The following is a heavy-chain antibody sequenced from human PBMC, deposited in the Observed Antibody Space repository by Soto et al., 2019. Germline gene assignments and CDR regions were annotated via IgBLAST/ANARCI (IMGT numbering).Heavy chain of an antibody. V-gene: IGHV3-48*02. Sequence: PGGSLRLSCAASGFTFSSYSMNWVRQAPGKGLEWVSYISSSSTIYYADSVKGRFTISRDNAKNSLYLQMNSLRDEDTAVYYCQGRQDYYGMDVWGQGTTVTVSS. J-gene: IGHJ6*02. CDR3: QGRQDYYGMDV. CDR1: GFTFSSYS. CDR2: ISSSSTI.